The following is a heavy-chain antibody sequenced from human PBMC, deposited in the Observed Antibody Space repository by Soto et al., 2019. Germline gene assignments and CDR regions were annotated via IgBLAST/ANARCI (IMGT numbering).Heavy chain of an antibody. CDR2: IYYSGST. CDR3: ARASLGYCSSISCRSNWFDP. J-gene: IGHJ5*02. D-gene: IGHD2-2*01. CDR1: GGSIRSVDYY. V-gene: IGHV4-31*03. Sequence: QVQLQESGPGLVKPSQTLSLTCTVSGGSIRSVDYYWNWIRQHPGKGLEWIGYIYYSGSTYYNPSLKSRVTISVDTSKNQFSLNLSSVTAADTAVYYCARASLGYCSSISCRSNWFDPWGQGTLVTVSS.